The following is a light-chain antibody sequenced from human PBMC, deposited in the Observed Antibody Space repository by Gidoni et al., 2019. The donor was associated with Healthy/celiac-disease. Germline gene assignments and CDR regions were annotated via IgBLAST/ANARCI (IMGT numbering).Light chain of an antibody. CDR2: DAS. CDR3: QQRSNWPST. J-gene: IGKJ3*01. V-gene: IGKV3-11*01. CDR1: QSVSSY. Sequence: EIVLTQSPATLSVSPGERATLSCRASQSVSSYLAWYQQKPGQAPRLLIYDASSRATGIPARFSGSGSGTDFTLTISSLEPEDFAVYYCQQRSNWPSTFGPGTKVDIK.